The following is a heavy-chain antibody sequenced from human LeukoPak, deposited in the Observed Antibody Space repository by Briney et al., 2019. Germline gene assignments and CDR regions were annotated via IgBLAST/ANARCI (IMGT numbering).Heavy chain of an antibody. V-gene: IGHV3-30-3*01. D-gene: IGHD4-4*01. CDR1: GFTFSSYA. Sequence: GGSLRLSCAASGFTFSSYAMRWVRQAPGKGLEWVAVISYDGSNKYYADSVKGRFTISRDNSKNTLYLQMNSLRAEDTAVYYCARQVPTTVTTGPFDYWGQGTLVTVSS. CDR3: ARQVPTTVTTGPFDY. J-gene: IGHJ4*02. CDR2: ISYDGSNK.